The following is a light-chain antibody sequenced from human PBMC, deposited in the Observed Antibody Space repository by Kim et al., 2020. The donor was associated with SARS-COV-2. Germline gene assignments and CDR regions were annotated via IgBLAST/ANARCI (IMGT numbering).Light chain of an antibody. V-gene: IGLV1-51*01. Sequence: GQKVTISYTRSSSNIGNNYGSWYQQFPGTAPKLLIFDNIKRPSGIPDRFSGSKSGASATLGITGLQTGDEADYYCGTWDGSLSAVVFGGGTKVTVL. CDR2: DNI. CDR3: GTWDGSLSAVV. CDR1: SSNIGNNY. J-gene: IGLJ2*01.